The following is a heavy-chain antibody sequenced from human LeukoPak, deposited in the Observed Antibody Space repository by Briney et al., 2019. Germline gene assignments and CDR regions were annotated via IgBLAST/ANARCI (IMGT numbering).Heavy chain of an antibody. CDR3: ARDPGVGANDPIDY. CDR2: ISAYNGNT. J-gene: IGHJ4*02. Sequence: ASVKVSCKASGYTFTSYGISWVRQAPGQGLEWMGWISAYNGNTNYAQKLQGRVTMTTDTSTSTAYMELRNLRSDDTAVYYCARDPGVGANDPIDYWGQGTLVTVSS. D-gene: IGHD1-26*01. V-gene: IGHV1-18*01. CDR1: GYTFTSYG.